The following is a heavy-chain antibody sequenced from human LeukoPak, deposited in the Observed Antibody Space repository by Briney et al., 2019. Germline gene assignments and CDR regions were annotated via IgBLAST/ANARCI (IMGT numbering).Heavy chain of an antibody. CDR1: GYTFSNYY. V-gene: IGHV1-69*05. Sequence: GASVKISCKASGYTFSNYYMHWVRQAPGQGLEWMGRIIPIFGTANYAQKFQGRVTITTDESTSTAYMELSSLRSEDTAVYYCARDLVGVVVPAAMENDAFDIWGQGTMVTVSS. D-gene: IGHD2-2*01. CDR2: IIPIFGTA. J-gene: IGHJ3*02. CDR3: ARDLVGVVVPAAMENDAFDI.